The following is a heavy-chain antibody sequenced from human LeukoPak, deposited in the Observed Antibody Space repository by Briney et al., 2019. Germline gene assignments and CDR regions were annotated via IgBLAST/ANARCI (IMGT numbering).Heavy chain of an antibody. CDR2: INPSGGST. D-gene: IGHD1-26*01. CDR3: ARDQSGEWELVSGWWFDP. Sequence: ASVKVSCKASGYTFTSHYMHWVRQAPGQGLEWMGIINPSGGSTSYAQKFQGRVTMTRDMSTSTDYMELSSLRSEDTAVYYCARDQSGEWELVSGWWFDPWGQGTLVTVSS. V-gene: IGHV1-46*01. CDR1: GYTFTSHY. J-gene: IGHJ5*02.